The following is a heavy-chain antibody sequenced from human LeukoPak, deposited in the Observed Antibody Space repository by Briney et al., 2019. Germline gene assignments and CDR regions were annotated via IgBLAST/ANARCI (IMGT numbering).Heavy chain of an antibody. V-gene: IGHV3-23*01. D-gene: IGHD5-12*01. CDR3: AKEPRVATIEIFDY. CDR1: GFTFSSYA. J-gene: IGHJ4*02. CDR2: ISGGGGVT. Sequence: GGSLRLSCAASGFTFSSYAMSWVRQAPGKGLEWVSSISGGGGVTYYADSVKGRFTISRDNSKNTVYLQKNSLRAEDTAVYYCAKEPRVATIEIFDYWGQGTLVTVSS.